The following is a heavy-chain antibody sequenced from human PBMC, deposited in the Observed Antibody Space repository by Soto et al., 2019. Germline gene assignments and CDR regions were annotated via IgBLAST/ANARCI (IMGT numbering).Heavy chain of an antibody. J-gene: IGHJ4*02. CDR3: AIHSTGYEDS. CDR2: IYPGDSDT. V-gene: IGHV5-51*01. D-gene: IGHD5-12*01. CDR1: GYSFAYYW. Sequence: GESLKISCKGSGYSFAYYWVAWVRQMPVKGLEWMGIIYPGDSDTRYSPSFQGQVTISADKSISTAYLQWSSLRASDTAMYYCAIHSTGYEDSWGQGTLVTVYS.